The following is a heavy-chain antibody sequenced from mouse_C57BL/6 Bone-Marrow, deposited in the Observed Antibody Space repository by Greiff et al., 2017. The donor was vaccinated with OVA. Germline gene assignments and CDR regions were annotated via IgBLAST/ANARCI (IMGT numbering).Heavy chain of an antibody. Sequence: VQLQQSGAELVKPGASVKLSCKASGYTFTSYWMHWVKQRPGQGLEWIGMIHPNSGSTNYNEKFKSKATLTVDKSSSTAYMQLSSLTSEDSAVYYCAREGYYYGSSYEAMDYWGQGTSVTVSS. CDR3: AREGYYYGSSYEAMDY. CDR1: GYTFTSYW. V-gene: IGHV1-64*01. CDR2: IHPNSGST. J-gene: IGHJ4*01. D-gene: IGHD1-1*01.